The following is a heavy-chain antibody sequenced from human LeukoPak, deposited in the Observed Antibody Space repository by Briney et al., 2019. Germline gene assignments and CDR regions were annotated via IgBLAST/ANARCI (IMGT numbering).Heavy chain of an antibody. Sequence: ASVKVSCKTSGYRFNAYGISWVRQAPGQGLEWMGWISGYNGNTNYGEKVQGRLTMTLDTSTTTAYMELSGLRSDDTAVYYCERVFDFGDNGDDAFDTWGQGTLVTVSS. D-gene: IGHD4-17*01. J-gene: IGHJ3*02. CDR1: GYRFNAYG. V-gene: IGHV1-18*01. CDR2: ISGYNGNT. CDR3: ERVFDFGDNGDDAFDT.